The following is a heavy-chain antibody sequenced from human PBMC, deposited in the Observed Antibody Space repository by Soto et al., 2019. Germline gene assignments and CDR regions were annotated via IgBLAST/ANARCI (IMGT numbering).Heavy chain of an antibody. CDR2: ISGSGSST. J-gene: IGHJ4*02. Sequence: GGSLRLSCAASGFTFSSYAMSWVRQAPGKGLEWVSAISGSGSSTYYADSVKGRFTISRDNSKNTLYLQMNSLRAEDTAVYYCAKGVGRELLWHYWGQGTLVTVSS. CDR3: AKGVGRELLWHY. V-gene: IGHV3-23*01. D-gene: IGHD1-26*01. CDR1: GFTFSSYA.